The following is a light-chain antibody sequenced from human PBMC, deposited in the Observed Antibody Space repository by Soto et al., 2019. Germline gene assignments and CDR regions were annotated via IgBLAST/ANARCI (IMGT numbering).Light chain of an antibody. CDR1: SSDIGDYNY. CDR3: SSYTSTSSYV. Sequence: LTPPASVSGSPGQSITISCTGTSSDIGDYNYVSWYQQHPGKAPKLMIYEVSNRPSGISNRFSGSKSGNTASLTISGLQADDKADYYCSSYTSTSSYVFGTGTKVTVL. CDR2: EVS. V-gene: IGLV2-14*01. J-gene: IGLJ1*01.